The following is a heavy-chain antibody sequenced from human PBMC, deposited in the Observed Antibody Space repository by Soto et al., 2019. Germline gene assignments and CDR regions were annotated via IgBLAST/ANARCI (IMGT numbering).Heavy chain of an antibody. J-gene: IGHJ5*02. CDR2: IYYSGST. V-gene: IGHV4-59*01. CDR3: ARVPNYYGSGSPPWFDP. D-gene: IGHD3-10*01. CDR1: GGSISSYY. Sequence: PSETLSLTCTVSGGSISSYYWSWIRQPPGKGLEWIGYIYYSGSTNYNPSLKSRVTISVDTSKNQFSLKLSSVTAADTAVYYCARVPNYYGSGSPPWFDPWGQGTLVTVSS.